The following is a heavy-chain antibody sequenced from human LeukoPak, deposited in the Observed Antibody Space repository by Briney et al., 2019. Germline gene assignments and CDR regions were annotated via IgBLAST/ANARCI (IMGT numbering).Heavy chain of an antibody. D-gene: IGHD3-22*01. CDR1: GFTVSSNY. V-gene: IGHV3-21*01. J-gene: IGHJ4*02. CDR2: ISSSSSYI. CDR3: ARHETSPYYYDSSGYPPSFDY. Sequence: GGSLRLSCAASGFTVSSNYMSWVRQAPGKGLEWVSSISSSSSYIYYADSVKGRFTISRDNAKNSLYLQMNSLRAEDTAVYYCARHETSPYYYDSSGYPPSFDYWGQGTLVTVSS.